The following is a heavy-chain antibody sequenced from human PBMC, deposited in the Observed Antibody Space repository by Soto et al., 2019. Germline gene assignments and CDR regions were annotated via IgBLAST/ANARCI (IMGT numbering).Heavy chain of an antibody. D-gene: IGHD5-18*01. CDR3: AKDPFSYGFHYYYYGMDV. Sequence: QVQLVESGGGVVQPGRSLRLSCAASGFTFSSYGMHCVRQAPGKGLEWVAVISYDGSNKYYADSVKGRFTISRDNSKNTLYLQMNSLRAEDTAVYYCAKDPFSYGFHYYYYGMDVWGHGTTVTVSS. J-gene: IGHJ6*02. CDR2: ISYDGSNK. V-gene: IGHV3-30*18. CDR1: GFTFSSYG.